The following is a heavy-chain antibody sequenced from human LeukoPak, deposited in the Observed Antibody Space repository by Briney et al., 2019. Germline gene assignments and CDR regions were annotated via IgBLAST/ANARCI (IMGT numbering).Heavy chain of an antibody. CDR1: GYDFINYG. V-gene: IGHV1-18*01. CDR3: ARGGPFPSGSSSREYYLDY. J-gene: IGHJ4*02. CDR2: RSIYNGNT. D-gene: IGHD6-6*01. Sequence: ASVKVSCKASGYDFINYGISWVRQAPGQGLEWMGWRSIYNGNTDYKLQGRATMTTDTSTSTAYMEVRSLRSDDTAVYYCARGGPFPSGSSSREYYLDYWGQGTLVTVSS.